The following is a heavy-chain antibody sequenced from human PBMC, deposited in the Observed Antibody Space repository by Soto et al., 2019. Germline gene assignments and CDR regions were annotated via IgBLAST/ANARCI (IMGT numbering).Heavy chain of an antibody. D-gene: IGHD1-1*01. CDR3: ARGRWTQTTADYYLDS. Sequence: QVPLVQSGAEVKKPGASVKISCKASGYTFSKYAVHWVRQAPGQRFEWMGWIDAGNGRTKYSQTFQDRVTITRDTSASTAYMELSSLRSEDTAVYYCARGRWTQTTADYYLDSWGQGTLVTVSP. CDR1: GYTFSKYA. J-gene: IGHJ4*02. V-gene: IGHV1-3*01. CDR2: IDAGNGRT.